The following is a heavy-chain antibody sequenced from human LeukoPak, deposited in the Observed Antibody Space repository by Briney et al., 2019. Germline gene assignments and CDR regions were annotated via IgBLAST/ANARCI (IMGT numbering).Heavy chain of an antibody. V-gene: IGHV3-30*18. CDR1: GFTFSSYG. Sequence: PGRSLRLSCAASGFTFSSYGMHWVRQAPGKGLEWVAVISYDGSNKYYADSVKGRFTIFRDNSKNTLYLQMNSLRAEDTAVYYCAKDLTAYSGSYLDYWGQGTLVTVSS. CDR2: ISYDGSNK. J-gene: IGHJ4*02. CDR3: AKDLTAYSGSYLDY. D-gene: IGHD1-26*01.